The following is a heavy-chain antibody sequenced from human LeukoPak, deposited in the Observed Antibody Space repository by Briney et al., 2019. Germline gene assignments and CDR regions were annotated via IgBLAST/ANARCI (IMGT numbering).Heavy chain of an antibody. CDR3: AKSHSSGWYEVGTAIDY. V-gene: IGHV3-9*03. D-gene: IGHD6-19*01. J-gene: IGHJ4*02. CDR2: ISWNSGSI. Sequence: PGRSLRLSCVASGFTFDGYAMHWVRQAPGKGLEWVSGISWNSGSIGYADSVKGRFTISRDNAKNSLYLQMNSLRAEDMALYYCAKSHSSGWYEVGTAIDYWGQGTLVTVSS. CDR1: GFTFDGYA.